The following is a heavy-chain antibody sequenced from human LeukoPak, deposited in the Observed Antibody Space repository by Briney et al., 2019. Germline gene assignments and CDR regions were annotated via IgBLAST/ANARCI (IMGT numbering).Heavy chain of an antibody. CDR3: SRAPGEGWFDP. CDR1: GFTFSSYW. D-gene: IGHD4-17*01. Sequence: GGSLRLSCAASGFTFSSYWMSWVRQAPGKGLEWVASIKQDGSEKYYVDSVKGRFTISRDNAKNSLYLQMNSLRAEDTALYYCSRAPGEGWFDPWGQGTLVTVSS. V-gene: IGHV3-7*01. CDR2: IKQDGSEK. J-gene: IGHJ5*02.